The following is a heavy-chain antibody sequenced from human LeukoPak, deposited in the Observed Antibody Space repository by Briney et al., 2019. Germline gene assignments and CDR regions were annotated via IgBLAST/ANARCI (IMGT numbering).Heavy chain of an antibody. V-gene: IGHV3-23*01. CDR2: ISGSGGST. CDR1: GFIFSNYA. Sequence: PGGSLRLSCAASGFIFSNYAMSWVRKAPGKGLEWVSTISGSGGSTYYADSVKGRFTISRDNSKSTLYLQMNSLRAEDTAVYYCAKDRDLRITMVRGPRPGSYFDYWGQGTLVTVSS. CDR3: AKDRDLRITMVRGPRPGSYFDY. J-gene: IGHJ4*02. D-gene: IGHD3-10*01.